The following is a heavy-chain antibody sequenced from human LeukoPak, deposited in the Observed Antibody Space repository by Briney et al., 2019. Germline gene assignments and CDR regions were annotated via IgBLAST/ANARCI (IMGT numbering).Heavy chain of an antibody. CDR3: ARDLHNWNPYYYYMDV. V-gene: IGHV4-4*02. D-gene: IGHD1-20*01. J-gene: IGHJ6*03. Sequence: PSETLSLTCAVSGGSISTNNWWTWVRQPPGKGLEWIGEIHHSGSTDYNPSLKSRVTISPDKSKNQFSLTLTSVTAADTAVYYCARDLHNWNPYYYYMDVWGKGTTVTVSS. CDR1: GGSISTNNW. CDR2: IHHSGST.